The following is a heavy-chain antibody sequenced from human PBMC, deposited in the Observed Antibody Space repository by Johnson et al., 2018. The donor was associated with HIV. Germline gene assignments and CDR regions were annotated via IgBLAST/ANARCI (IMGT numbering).Heavy chain of an antibody. Sequence: QVQLVESGGGVVQPGRSLRLSCAASGFTFNSYGMHWVRQAPGEGLEWVAVISHDGSNKYYADSVKGRFTISRDNSKNTLYLQMNSLRTEDTAVYYCARIRVAVITEVGAFDIWGQGTMVNVSS. CDR2: ISHDGSNK. D-gene: IGHD3-22*01. CDR3: ARIRVAVITEVGAFDI. V-gene: IGHV3-30*03. J-gene: IGHJ3*02. CDR1: GFTFNSYG.